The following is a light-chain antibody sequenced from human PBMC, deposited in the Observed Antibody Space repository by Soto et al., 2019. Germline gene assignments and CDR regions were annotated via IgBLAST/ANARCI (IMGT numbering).Light chain of an antibody. CDR2: AAS. J-gene: IGKJ5*01. Sequence: AIQMNQSPSSLSASVGDRVTITCRASQCIRDELGWYQQKAGKAPNLLISAASRLQSGVPSRFSGRGSGTDFTLTISSLQPEDFAVYVCQHYHDWPLTFCQGTLLEVK. CDR1: QCIRDE. V-gene: IGKV1-6*01. CDR3: QHYHDWPLT.